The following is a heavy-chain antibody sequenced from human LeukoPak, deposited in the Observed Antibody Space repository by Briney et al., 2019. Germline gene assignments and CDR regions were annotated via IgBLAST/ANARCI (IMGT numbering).Heavy chain of an antibody. J-gene: IGHJ4*02. CDR1: GGSISSYY. Sequence: SETLSLTCTVSGGSISSYYWSWIRQPPGKGLEWIGIIYYSGSTNYNPSLKSRVTISVDTSKNQFSLKLSSVTAADTAVYYCARASHDYVWGSHDYWGQGTLVTVSS. D-gene: IGHD3-16*01. CDR3: ARASHDYVWGSHDY. V-gene: IGHV4-59*01. CDR2: IYYSGST.